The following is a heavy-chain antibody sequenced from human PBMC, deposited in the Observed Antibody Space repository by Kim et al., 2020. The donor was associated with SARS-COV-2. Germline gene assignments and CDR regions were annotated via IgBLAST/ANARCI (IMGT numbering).Heavy chain of an antibody. V-gene: IGHV6-1*01. D-gene: IGHD6-19*01. CDR3: ARDLSWGTDLVEGDPDSTIAVAGTGFGY. CDR2: TYYRSKWYN. CDR1: GDSVSSNSAA. Sequence: SQTLSLTCAISGDSVSSNSAAWNWIRQSPSRGLEWLGRTYYRSKWYNDYAVSVKSRITINPDTSKNQFSLQLNSVTPEDTAVYYCARDLSWGTDLVEGDPDSTIAVAGTGFGYWGQGTLVTVSS. J-gene: IGHJ4*02.